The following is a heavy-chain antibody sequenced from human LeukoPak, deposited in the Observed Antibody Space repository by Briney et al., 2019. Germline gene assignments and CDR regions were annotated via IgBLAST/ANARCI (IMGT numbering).Heavy chain of an antibody. CDR1: GGSITNYY. Sequence: SETLSLTCTVSGGSITNYYWSWIRQPPGKGLEWIGYIYYSGSTNYNPSLKSRVTISVDTSKNQFSLKLSSVTAADTAVYYCARGIVWWSFDYWGQGTLVTVSS. CDR2: IYYSGST. V-gene: IGHV4-59*01. D-gene: IGHD2-8*02. J-gene: IGHJ4*02. CDR3: ARGIVWWSFDY.